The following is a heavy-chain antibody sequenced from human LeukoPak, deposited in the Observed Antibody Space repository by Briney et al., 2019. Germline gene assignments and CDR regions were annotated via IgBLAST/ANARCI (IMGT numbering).Heavy chain of an antibody. D-gene: IGHD3-3*01. CDR1: VFTFSNSA. CDR2: IIVDSGKT. CDR3: AALGYAIFGVGDDAFDT. Sequence: SVKVSCTASVFTFSNSALQWVRQARGQRLEWIGWIIVDSGKTYDAKKFQGRVTITRDMSTTTAYLELSSLRSEDTAVYYCAALGYAIFGVGDDAFDTWGQGTMVTVSS. J-gene: IGHJ3*02. V-gene: IGHV1-58*01.